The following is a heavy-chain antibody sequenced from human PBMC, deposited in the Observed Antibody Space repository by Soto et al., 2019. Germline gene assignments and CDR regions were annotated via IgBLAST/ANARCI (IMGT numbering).Heavy chain of an antibody. D-gene: IGHD2-8*01. Sequence: ASVKVSCKASGYTFSSYDINWVRQATGQGLEWMGWMKPTSGNTGYAQKFQGRVTMTRDTSISTAYLELSSLRSEDTAVYYCVRYGSCPNGVCYLGDLDSRR. J-gene: IGHJ5*01. CDR1: GYTFSSYD. CDR3: VRYGSCPNGVCYLGDLDS. CDR2: MKPTSGNT. V-gene: IGHV1-8*01.